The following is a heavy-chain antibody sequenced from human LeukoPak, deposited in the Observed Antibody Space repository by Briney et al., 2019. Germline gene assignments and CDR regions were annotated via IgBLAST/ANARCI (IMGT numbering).Heavy chain of an antibody. CDR2: IWFDGSNK. Sequence: GGSLRLSCAASGFTFRSNAMTWVRQAPGKGLEWVAVIWFDGSNKYYADSVKGRLTISRDNSKSTLYLQMNSLRAEDTAVYYCAKAVAATGHYYFGMDVWGQGTTVTVSS. J-gene: IGHJ6*02. CDR1: GFTFRSNA. CDR3: AKAVAATGHYYFGMDV. D-gene: IGHD6-19*01. V-gene: IGHV3-33*06.